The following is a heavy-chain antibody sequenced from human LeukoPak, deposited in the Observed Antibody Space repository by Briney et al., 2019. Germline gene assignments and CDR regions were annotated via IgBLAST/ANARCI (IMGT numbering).Heavy chain of an antibody. Sequence: GGSLRLSCAASGFTFSRYGMHWVRQAPGKGLEWVAVISYDGSNKYYADSVKGRFTISRDNSKNTPYLQMNSLRAEDTAVYYCAKEWDYYDSSGYYFAPDYWGQGTLVTVSS. D-gene: IGHD3-22*01. V-gene: IGHV3-30*18. CDR1: GFTFSRYG. J-gene: IGHJ4*02. CDR3: AKEWDYYDSSGYYFAPDY. CDR2: ISYDGSNK.